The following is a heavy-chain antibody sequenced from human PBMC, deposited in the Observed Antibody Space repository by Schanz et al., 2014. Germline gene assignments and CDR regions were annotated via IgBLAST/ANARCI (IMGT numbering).Heavy chain of an antibody. V-gene: IGHV3-53*01. CDR1: GFTVSSNY. CDR2: VYMSAAST. D-gene: IGHD5-12*01. Sequence: EVQLVESGGGLIQPGGSLRLSCAVSGFTVSSNYMSWVRQAPGKGLEWVSTVYMSAASTRYADSVKGRFIISRHSSKNTLFLQMNSLRPEDTALYFCARDEGRDGYNLAFDVWGQGTLVTVSS. J-gene: IGHJ3*01. CDR3: ARDEGRDGYNLAFDV.